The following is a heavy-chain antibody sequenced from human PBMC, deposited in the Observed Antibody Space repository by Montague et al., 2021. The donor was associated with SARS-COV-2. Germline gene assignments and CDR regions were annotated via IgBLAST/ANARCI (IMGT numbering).Heavy chain of an antibody. D-gene: IGHD6-19*01. CDR1: GDSISIYY. CDR3: ARGERGAWYNHYFDY. Sequence: TLSLNCTVSGDSISIYYWSWIRQPPGKGLEWIGYVYYSGSTNYNPSLKSRVTISVDTPKNQFSLKLMSVTAADTAVYYCARGERGAWYNHYFDYWGQGAMVTGSS. CDR2: VYYSGST. V-gene: IGHV4-59*13. J-gene: IGHJ4*02.